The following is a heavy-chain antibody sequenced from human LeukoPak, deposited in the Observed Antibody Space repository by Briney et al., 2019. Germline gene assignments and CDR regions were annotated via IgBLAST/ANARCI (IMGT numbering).Heavy chain of an antibody. Sequence: SKTLSLTCTVSGGSISGSYWSWLRQPPGKGLGWLGYIYYSGSTNYNPSLQSRVTISVDTPKNPFSLKLSSVTAADTAVYYCARDLSGDGAEFDPWGQGTLVTVSS. J-gene: IGHJ5*02. V-gene: IGHV4-59*01. CDR1: GGSISGSY. CDR3: ARDLSGDGAEFDP. D-gene: IGHD2-21*02. CDR2: IYYSGST.